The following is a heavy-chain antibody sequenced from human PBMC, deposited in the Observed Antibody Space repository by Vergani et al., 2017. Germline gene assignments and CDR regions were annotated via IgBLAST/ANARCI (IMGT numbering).Heavy chain of an antibody. CDR1: NDSVSNTFYY. Sequence: QVQLQESGPGLVKPSETLSLTCTVSNDSVSNTFYYWGWIRQTPGKGLEWIGSIYYSGSTYYNPSLESRVTMSVDTSKSQFSLKLSSVTAADTAVYYCARDLKYSSGWNNWFDPWGQGTLVTVSS. CDR3: ARDLKYSSGWNNWFDP. J-gene: IGHJ5*02. CDR2: IYYSGST. V-gene: IGHV4-39*07. D-gene: IGHD6-19*01.